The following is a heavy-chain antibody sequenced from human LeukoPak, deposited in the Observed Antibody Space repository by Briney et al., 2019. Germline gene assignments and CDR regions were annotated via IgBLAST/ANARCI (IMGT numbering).Heavy chain of an antibody. CDR1: GFTFSSYW. CDR3: ARYDNGGY. V-gene: IGHV3-7*01. CDR2: IKQDASEK. D-gene: IGHD1-1*01. Sequence: PGGSLRLSCAASGFTFSSYWMSWVRQAPGKGLKWVAGIKQDASEKYYVDSVKGRFTISRDNAKNSLYLQMNSLGAGDTAVYYCARYDNGGYWGQGTLVTVSS. J-gene: IGHJ4*01.